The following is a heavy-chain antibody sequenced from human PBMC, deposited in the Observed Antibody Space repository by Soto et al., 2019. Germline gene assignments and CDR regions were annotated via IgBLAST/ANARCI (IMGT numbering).Heavy chain of an antibody. V-gene: IGHV1-18*01. J-gene: IGHJ4*02. CDR1: GYTFANFG. D-gene: IGHD5-12*01. Sequence: ASVKVSCKASGYTFANFGISWGRQAPGEGLEWMGWISPNSEKTKIAQKLQGRVTVTTDTSTSTAHMELRSLRSDDTAVYYCARHGMRDGYILAYWGQGTLVTVSS. CDR2: ISPNSEKT. CDR3: ARHGMRDGYILAY.